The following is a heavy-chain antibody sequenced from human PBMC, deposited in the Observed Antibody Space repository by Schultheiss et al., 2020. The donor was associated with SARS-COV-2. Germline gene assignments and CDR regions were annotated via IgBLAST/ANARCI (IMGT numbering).Heavy chain of an antibody. J-gene: IGHJ3*01. D-gene: IGHD3-22*01. V-gene: IGHV3-20*01. CDR1: DFGVDNYG. CDR2: INYNGESV. Sequence: GESLKISCRVNDFGVDNYGMSWVRQGPGKGLEWVSGINYNGESVTYADSVRGRFTISRDTATNSVSLQMNHLRADDTALYHCAREGFYYASGYKKYTLDVWCQGTMVTVAS. CDR3: AREGFYYASGYKKYTLDV.